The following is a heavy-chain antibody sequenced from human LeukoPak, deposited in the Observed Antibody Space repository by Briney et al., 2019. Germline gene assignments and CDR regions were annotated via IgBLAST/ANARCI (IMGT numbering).Heavy chain of an antibody. CDR1: GGSISSGDYY. D-gene: IGHD4-17*01. CDR3: ARGDNGDFPFDY. CDR2: IYYSGST. V-gene: IGHV4-30-4*01. J-gene: IGHJ4*02. Sequence: SQTLSLTCTVSGGSISSGDYYWSWLRQPPGKGLEWIGYIYYSGSTYYNPSLKSRVTISVDTSKNQFSLKLSSVTAADTAVYYCARGDNGDFPFDYWGQGTLVTVSS.